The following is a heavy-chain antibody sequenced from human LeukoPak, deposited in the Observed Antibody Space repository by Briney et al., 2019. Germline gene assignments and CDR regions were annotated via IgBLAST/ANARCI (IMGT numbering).Heavy chain of an antibody. D-gene: IGHD1-26*01. CDR2: IYYSGST. Sequence: SETLSLTCTVSGGSISSYYWSWIRQPPGKGLEWIGYIYYSGSTNYNPSLKSRVTISVDTSKNQFSLKLSSVTAADTAVYYCARAGGDKWELPLAPHDAFDIWGQGTMVTVSS. CDR3: ARAGGDKWELPLAPHDAFDI. J-gene: IGHJ3*02. V-gene: IGHV4-59*01. CDR1: GGSISSYY.